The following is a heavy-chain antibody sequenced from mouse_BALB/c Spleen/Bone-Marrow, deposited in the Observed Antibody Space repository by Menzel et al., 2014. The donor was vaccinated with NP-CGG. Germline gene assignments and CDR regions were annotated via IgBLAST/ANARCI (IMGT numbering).Heavy chain of an antibody. CDR1: GFTFSSYA. CDR3: ARGREVRRGAWFAY. D-gene: IGHD2-14*01. V-gene: IGHV5-6-5*01. J-gene: IGHJ3*01. Sequence: EVQRVESGGGLVKPGGSLKLSCAASGFTFSSYAMSWVRQTPEKRLEWVASISSGGSTYYPDSVKGRFTTSRDNARNILFLQMSSLRSEDTAMYYCARGREVRRGAWFAYWGQGTLVTVSA. CDR2: ISSGGST.